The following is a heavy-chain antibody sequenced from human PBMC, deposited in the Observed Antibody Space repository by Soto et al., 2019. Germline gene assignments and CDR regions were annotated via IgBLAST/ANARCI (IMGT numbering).Heavy chain of an antibody. D-gene: IGHD6-13*01. CDR1: GGSISSSSYY. V-gene: IGHV4-39*01. J-gene: IGHJ3*02. Sequence: SETLSFTCTVSGGSISSSSYYWGWIRQPPGKGLEWIGSIYYSGSTYYNPSLKSRVTISVDTSKNQFSLKLSSVTAADTAVYYCAGGPNSSSWYWGRDAFDIWGQGTMVTVSS. CDR3: AGGPNSSSWYWGRDAFDI. CDR2: IYYSGST.